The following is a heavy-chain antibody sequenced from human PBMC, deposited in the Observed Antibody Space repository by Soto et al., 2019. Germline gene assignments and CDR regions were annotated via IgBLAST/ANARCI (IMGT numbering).Heavy chain of an antibody. CDR1: GFTFSSYR. CDR3: SSVRNWNDAQHYYGMDV. CDR2: IWYDGSNK. V-gene: IGHV3-33*01. J-gene: IGHJ6*02. D-gene: IGHD1-1*01. Sequence: LRLSCAASGFTFSSYRMHWVRQAPGKGLERVTVIWYDGSNKYYADSVKGRFTISRDNSKNTLYLQMNSLRAEDTAVYYCSSVRNWNDAQHYYGMDVWGQGTTVTVSS.